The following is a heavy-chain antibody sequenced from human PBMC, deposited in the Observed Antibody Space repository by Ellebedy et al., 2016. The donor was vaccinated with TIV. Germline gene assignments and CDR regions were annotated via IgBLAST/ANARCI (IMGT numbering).Heavy chain of an antibody. V-gene: IGHV3-53*01. CDR1: GFTFSNYA. J-gene: IGHJ4*02. CDR3: ARDYASG. Sequence: GESLKISCAASGFTFSNYAMSWVRQAPGKGLEWVSVIETGGNTYYADSVKGRFTISRDNSKDTLYLQMNSLRAEDTAVYYCARDYASGWGQGTLVTVSS. CDR2: IETGGNT. D-gene: IGHD3-16*01.